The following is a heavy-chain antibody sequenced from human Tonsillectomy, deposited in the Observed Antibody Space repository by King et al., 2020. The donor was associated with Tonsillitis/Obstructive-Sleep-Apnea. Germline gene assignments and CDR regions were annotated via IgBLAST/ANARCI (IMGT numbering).Heavy chain of an antibody. CDR1: ADSVSSGNYY. D-gene: IGHD2-2*01. V-gene: IGHV4-61*01. CDR3: AREQRSGLYCSGPACYEGRWFDP. CDR2: IHYSGST. J-gene: IGHJ5*02. Sequence: VQLQESGPGLVKPSETLSLTCTVSADSVSSGNYYWSWIRQPPGKGLEWIGYIHYSGSTSYNPSLKSRVTISLDTSKKQFSLKLSSVTAADTAIYYCAREQRSGLYCSGPACYEGRWFDPWGQGTLVTVSS.